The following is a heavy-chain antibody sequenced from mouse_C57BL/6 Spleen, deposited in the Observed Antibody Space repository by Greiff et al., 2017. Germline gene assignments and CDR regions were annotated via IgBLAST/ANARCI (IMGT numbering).Heavy chain of an antibody. CDR1: GFTFSDYG. CDR2: ISSGSSTI. V-gene: IGHV5-17*01. J-gene: IGHJ4*01. Sequence: DVKLVESGGGLVKPGGSLKLSCAASGFTFSDYGMHWVRQAPEKGLEWVAYISSGSSTIYYADTVKGRFTISRDNAKSTRFLQMTRLRCEDTAMYYCAKGEGDAMDYTGQRSSVSVAS. CDR3: AKGEGDAMDY. D-gene: IGHD3-3*01.